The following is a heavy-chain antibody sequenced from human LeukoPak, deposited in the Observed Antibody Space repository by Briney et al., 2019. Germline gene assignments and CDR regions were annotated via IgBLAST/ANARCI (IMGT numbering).Heavy chain of an antibody. V-gene: IGHV3-33*06. CDR2: IWYDGSNK. Sequence: GGSLRLSCAASGFTFSRYGMHWVRQAPGKGLEWGAVIWYDGSNKYYADSVKGRFTISRDNSKNTLYLQMNSLRAEDTAVYYCAKEKDLDYYYYMDVWGKGTTVTVSS. J-gene: IGHJ6*03. CDR1: GFTFSRYG. CDR3: AKEKDLDYYYYMDV.